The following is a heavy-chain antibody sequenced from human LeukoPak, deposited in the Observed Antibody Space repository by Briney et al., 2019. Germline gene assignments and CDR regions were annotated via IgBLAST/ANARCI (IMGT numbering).Heavy chain of an antibody. D-gene: IGHD5-18*01. CDR2: ISQTGTDI. CDR1: GFTFSDHY. J-gene: IGHJ4*02. CDR3: ARHFSGVTGYTYGRGIDY. V-gene: IGHV3-11*04. Sequence: PGGSLRLSCAASGFTFSDHYMSWIRQAPGKGLQWVSYISQTGTDIDYADSVKGRFTLSRDNARNSLYLQMNSLRAEDTAVYYCARHFSGVTGYTYGRGIDYWGQGTLVTVSS.